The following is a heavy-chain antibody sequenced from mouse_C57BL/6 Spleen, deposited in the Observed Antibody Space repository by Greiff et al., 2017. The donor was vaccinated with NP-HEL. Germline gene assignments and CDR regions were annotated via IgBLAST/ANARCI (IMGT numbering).Heavy chain of an antibody. D-gene: IGHD1-1*01. CDR3: ARSDYYGSSYPFFDY. J-gene: IGHJ2*01. Sequence: QVQLQQSGAELVRPGASVKMSCKASGYTFTSYNMHWVKQTPRQGLEWIGAIYPGNGDTSYNQKFKGKATLTVDKSSSTAYMQLSSLTSEDSAVYFCARSDYYGSSYPFFDYWGQGTTLTVSS. CDR1: GYTFTSYN. CDR2: IYPGNGDT. V-gene: IGHV1-12*01.